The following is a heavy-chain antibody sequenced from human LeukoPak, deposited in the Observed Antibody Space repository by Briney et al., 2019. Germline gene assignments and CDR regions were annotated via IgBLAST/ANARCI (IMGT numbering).Heavy chain of an antibody. D-gene: IGHD6-13*01. CDR1: GFTFGDYA. CDR3: TRSGYSSNWSYYFDY. Sequence: GGSLRLSCTASGFTFGDYAMSWFRQAPEKGLEWVGVTRSKAYGGTTEYAASVKGRFTISRDDSKSIAYLEVNSLKTEDTAMYYCTRSGYSSNWSYYFDYWGQGTLVTVSS. J-gene: IGHJ4*02. CDR2: TRSKAYGGTT. V-gene: IGHV3-49*03.